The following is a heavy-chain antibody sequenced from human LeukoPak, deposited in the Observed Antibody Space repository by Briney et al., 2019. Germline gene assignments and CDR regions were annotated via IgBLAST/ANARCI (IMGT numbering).Heavy chain of an antibody. V-gene: IGHV3-48*03. J-gene: IGHJ6*02. CDR2: ISSSGSTI. Sequence: GGSLSLSCAASGFTFSSYEMNWVRQAPGKGLEWVSYISSSGSTIYYADSVKGRFTISRDNAKNSLYLQMNSLRAEDTAVYYCASWCYGSGSCDGMDVWGQGTTVTVSS. CDR1: GFTFSSYE. CDR3: ASWCYGSGSCDGMDV. D-gene: IGHD3-10*01.